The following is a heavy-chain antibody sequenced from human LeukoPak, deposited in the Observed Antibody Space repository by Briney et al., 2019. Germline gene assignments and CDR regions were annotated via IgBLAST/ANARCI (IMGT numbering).Heavy chain of an antibody. CDR1: GGTFSSYA. CDR3: ARGPANDFTFDY. V-gene: IGHV1-69*04. J-gene: IGHJ4*02. D-gene: IGHD2-21*02. Sequence: SVKVSCKASGGTFSSYAISWVRQAPGQGLEWMGRIIPIFGIANYAQKFQGRVTITADKSTSTAYMELSSLRSEDTAVYYCARGPANDFTFDYWGQGTLVTVSS. CDR2: IIPIFGIA.